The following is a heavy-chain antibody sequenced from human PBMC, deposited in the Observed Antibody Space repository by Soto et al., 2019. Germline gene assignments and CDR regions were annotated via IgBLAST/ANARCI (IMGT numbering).Heavy chain of an antibody. CDR2: INPNGGST. D-gene: IGHD3-3*01. V-gene: IGHV1-46*01. CDR1: ADTFTSYY. J-gene: IGHJ6*02. Sequence: GASVKVSCKAPADTFTSYYIHWVRQAPGHGLEWMGIINPNGGSTRFAQTFQGRITMTTDTSTSTVYMELRSLRSEDTAVYYCARVGFWSGYSYGMDVWGQGTTVTVSS. CDR3: ARVGFWSGYSYGMDV.